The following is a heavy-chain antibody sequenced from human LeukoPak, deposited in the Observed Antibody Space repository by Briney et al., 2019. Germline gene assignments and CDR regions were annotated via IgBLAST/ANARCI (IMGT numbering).Heavy chain of an antibody. V-gene: IGHV3-30*02. D-gene: IGHD4-17*01. Sequence: GGSLRLSCAASGFSFITYGIHWVRQAPGKGLEWVAFIRYDGSNRFYADSVRGRFTISRDNAKNSLYLQMNSLRAEDTALYYCAKDPYPSYGDQYPSFDYWGQGTLVTVSS. CDR2: IRYDGSNR. J-gene: IGHJ4*02. CDR3: AKDPYPSYGDQYPSFDY. CDR1: GFSFITYG.